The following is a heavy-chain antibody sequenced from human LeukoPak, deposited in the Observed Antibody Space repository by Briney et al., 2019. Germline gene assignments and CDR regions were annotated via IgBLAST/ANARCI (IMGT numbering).Heavy chain of an antibody. CDR2: IYYSGST. CDR3: ARRGGNSNDY. CDR1: GGSISSSSYY. D-gene: IGHD1-1*01. J-gene: IGHJ4*02. Sequence: PSETLSLTCTVSGGSISSSSYYWGWIRQPPGKGLEWIGSIYYSGSTYYNPSLKSRVTISVDTSKNQFSLKLSSVTAADTAVYHCARRGGNSNDYWGQGTLVTVSS. V-gene: IGHV4-39*01.